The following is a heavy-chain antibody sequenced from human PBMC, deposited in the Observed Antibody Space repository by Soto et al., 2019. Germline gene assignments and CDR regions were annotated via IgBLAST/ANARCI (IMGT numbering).Heavy chain of an antibody. CDR3: ARAKTLEY. CDR1: GGSFSGYY. V-gene: IGHV4-34*01. J-gene: IGHJ4*02. Sequence: PSETLSLTCAVDGGSFSGYYWSWIRQPPGKGLEWIGEINHSGSTNYNTSLQSRVTISVDTSKNQCSLKLSSVTAADTAVYYCARAKTLEYWGQGTLVTVSS. D-gene: IGHD1-1*01. CDR2: INHSGST.